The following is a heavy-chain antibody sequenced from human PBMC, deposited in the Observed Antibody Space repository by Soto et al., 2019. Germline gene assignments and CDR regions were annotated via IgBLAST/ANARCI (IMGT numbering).Heavy chain of an antibody. V-gene: IGHV3-23*01. CDR2: ISGSGGST. CDR3: AKDRKSGSGWYWDY. J-gene: IGHJ4*02. D-gene: IGHD6-19*01. Sequence: EVQLLESGGGLVQPGGSLRLSCAASGFTLSSYAMSWVRQAPGKGLEWVSGISGSGGSTYYADSVKGRFTISRDNSKNTLYLQMNSLRAEDTAVYYCAKDRKSGSGWYWDYWGQGTLVTVSS. CDR1: GFTLSSYA.